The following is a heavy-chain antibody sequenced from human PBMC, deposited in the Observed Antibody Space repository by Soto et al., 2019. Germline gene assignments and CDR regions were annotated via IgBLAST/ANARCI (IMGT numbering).Heavy chain of an antibody. Sequence: QVHLVQSGAEVKKPGASVKVSCKGSGYAFTTYGTTWVRQAPGQGLEWMGWISAHDGNTNYAQKLQGRVTVTRETSTSTAYMELRSLRSDDTAVYYCARGRYGDYWGQGALVTVSS. CDR3: ARGRYGDY. D-gene: IGHD1-1*01. V-gene: IGHV1-18*01. CDR2: ISAHDGNT. J-gene: IGHJ4*02. CDR1: GYAFTTYG.